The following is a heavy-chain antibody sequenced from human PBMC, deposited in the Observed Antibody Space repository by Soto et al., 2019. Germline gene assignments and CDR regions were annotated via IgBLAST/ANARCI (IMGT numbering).Heavy chain of an antibody. CDR2: IYYSGST. CDR3: ARYDIGLAETRGYVGMAV. J-gene: IGHJ6*01. CDR1: AGTSRRCCYF. D-gene: IGHD5-12*01. Sequence: SAGTSRRCCYFGCWIVLPQRKELEWMGSIYYSGSTYYNPSLKSRVTISVDKSKNQFSLKLSSVTAADTAVDYCARYDIGLAETRGYVGMAVRGQGTTV. V-gene: IGHV4-39*01.